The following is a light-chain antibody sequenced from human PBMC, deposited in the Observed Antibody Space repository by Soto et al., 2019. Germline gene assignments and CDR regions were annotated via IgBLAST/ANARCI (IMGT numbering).Light chain of an antibody. J-gene: IGKJ3*01. CDR3: QQYGSSHSFT. V-gene: IGKV3-20*01. Sequence: EIVLTQSAGTLSLSPGERATLSCRASQSVSSSYLAWYQQKPGQAPRLLIYGASGRATGIPDRFSGSGSGTDFTLTISRLEPEDFAVYYCQQYGSSHSFTFGPGTQVDIK. CDR1: QSVSSSY. CDR2: GAS.